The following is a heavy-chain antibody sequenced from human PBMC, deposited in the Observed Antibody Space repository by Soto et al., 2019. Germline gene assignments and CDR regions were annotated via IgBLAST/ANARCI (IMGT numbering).Heavy chain of an antibody. D-gene: IGHD6-19*01. CDR2: ISSSGTSA. Sequence: QVQLEESGGGLVKPGGSLRLSCAASGFTFSAVYMSWIRQAPNKGLEYISYISSSGTSANYADSVKGRFTISRDNAKNSLYLQMNSLIAEDTAVYYCAIDRGAVTGQYFDYWGQGALVTVSS. V-gene: IGHV3-11*05. J-gene: IGHJ4*02. CDR1: GFTFSAVY. CDR3: AIDRGAVTGQYFDY.